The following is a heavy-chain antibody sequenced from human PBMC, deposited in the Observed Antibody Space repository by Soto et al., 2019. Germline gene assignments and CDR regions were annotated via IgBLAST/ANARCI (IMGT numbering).Heavy chain of an antibody. V-gene: IGHV3-23*01. CDR1: GFTFSNYA. Sequence: GGSLRLSCAASGFTFSNYAMSWVRQAPGKGLEWVSVISNSGGSTSSADSVKGRFTISRDNSKNTLYLQMNSLRAEDTAAYYCAKAMGYCGTTSCYKYFQHWGQGTLVTVSS. CDR3: AKAMGYCGTTSCYKYFQH. D-gene: IGHD2-2*02. J-gene: IGHJ1*01. CDR2: ISNSGGST.